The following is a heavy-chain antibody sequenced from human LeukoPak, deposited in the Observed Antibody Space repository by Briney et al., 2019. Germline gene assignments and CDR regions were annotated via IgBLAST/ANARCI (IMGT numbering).Heavy chain of an antibody. V-gene: IGHV3-11*04. D-gene: IGHD3-10*01. CDR2: ISSSGSTI. CDR3: ARGGWFGELLRPFDY. Sequence: GGSLRLSCAASGFTFSDYYMSWIRQAPGKGLEWVSYISSSGSTIYYADSVKGRFTISRENAKNSLYLQMNSLKAGDTAVYYCARGGWFGELLRPFDYWGQGSLVTVSS. CDR1: GFTFSDYY. J-gene: IGHJ4*02.